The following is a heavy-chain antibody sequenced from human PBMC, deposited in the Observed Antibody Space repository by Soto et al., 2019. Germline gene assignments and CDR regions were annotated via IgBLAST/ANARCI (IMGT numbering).Heavy chain of an antibody. D-gene: IGHD4-4*01. Sequence: QVQLQESAPELLNPSKTCSLTSTVPVASFNSVGYYWNGIGRTPGKGRNGFGYLYYRGNTYYNPSLKSRITISGDTSKNQFSLKLSSVTAADTAVYYCARDVTTRTSTYYYAMDVWGQGTTVTVSS. V-gene: IGHV4-31*03. CDR3: ARDVTTRTSTYYYAMDV. CDR1: VASFNSVGYY. J-gene: IGHJ6*02. CDR2: LYYRGNT.